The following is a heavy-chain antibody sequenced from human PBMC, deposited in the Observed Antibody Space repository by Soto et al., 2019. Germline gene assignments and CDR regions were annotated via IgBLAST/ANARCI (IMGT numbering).Heavy chain of an antibody. D-gene: IGHD2-15*01. Sequence: QVQLVESGGGVVQPGRSLRVSCAASGFTFSSYAMHWVRQAPGKGLEWVAVISYDGSNKYYADSVKGRFTISRANCKNRLYLQMNSVRAEDTAVDYCAREEWAATDGYFDLWGRGTLVSVSS. CDR3: AREEWAATDGYFDL. CDR2: ISYDGSNK. CDR1: GFTFSSYA. J-gene: IGHJ2*01. V-gene: IGHV3-30-3*01.